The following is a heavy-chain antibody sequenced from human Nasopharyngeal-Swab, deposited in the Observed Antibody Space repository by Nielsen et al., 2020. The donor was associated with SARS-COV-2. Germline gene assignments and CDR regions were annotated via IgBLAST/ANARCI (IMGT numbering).Heavy chain of an antibody. D-gene: IGHD6-19*01. CDR1: GYTFNSYA. CDR2: IYTNTGNP. Sequence: ASVKVSCKASGYTFNSYAIHWVRQAPGQGPEWMGWIYTNTGNPTYGQGFTGRFVFSLDTSVSTAYLQISSLKADDTAVYYCARSRSTIVMAGSDYWGQGTLVTVSS. V-gene: IGHV7-4-1*02. CDR3: ARSRSTIVMAGSDY. J-gene: IGHJ4*02.